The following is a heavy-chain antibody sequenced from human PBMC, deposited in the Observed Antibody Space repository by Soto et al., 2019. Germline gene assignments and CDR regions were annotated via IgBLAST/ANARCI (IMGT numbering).Heavy chain of an antibody. Sequence: GGSLRLSCAASGFTFSNYDMNWVRQAPGKGLERVSLITGSGGGTFYADSVKGRFTISRDNSKNTLYLQMNSLRAEDTAVFYCARGHFGVTMDVWGQGTTVTVS. J-gene: IGHJ6*02. D-gene: IGHD3-3*01. V-gene: IGHV3-23*01. CDR1: GFTFSNYD. CDR3: ARGHFGVTMDV. CDR2: ITGSGGGT.